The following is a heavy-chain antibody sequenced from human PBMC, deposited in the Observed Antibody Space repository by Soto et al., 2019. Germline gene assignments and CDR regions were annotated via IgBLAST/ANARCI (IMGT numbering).Heavy chain of an antibody. Sequence: GGSLRLSCAASGFTFSSYAMSWVRQAPGKGLEWVSAISGSGGSTYYADSVKGRFTISRDNSKNTLYLQMNSLRAEDTAVYYCAKVGYDFWSGAYFDYWGQGTLVTVSS. J-gene: IGHJ4*02. CDR3: AKVGYDFWSGAYFDY. D-gene: IGHD3-3*01. V-gene: IGHV3-23*01. CDR1: GFTFSSYA. CDR2: ISGSGGST.